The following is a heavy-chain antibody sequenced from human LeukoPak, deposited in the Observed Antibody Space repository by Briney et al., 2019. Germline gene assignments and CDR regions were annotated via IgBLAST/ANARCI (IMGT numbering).Heavy chain of an antibody. J-gene: IGHJ4*02. Sequence: GGSLRLSCVASGFTFSSYAMHWVRQAPGKGLEWVAVISYDGSNNYYADSVKGRFTISRDNSKKTVYVQMNSLRAEDTAMYYCARSFYSYGYTDYWGQGTLVTVSS. CDR1: GFTFSSYA. CDR2: ISYDGSNN. CDR3: ARSFYSYGYTDY. D-gene: IGHD5-18*01. V-gene: IGHV3-30-3*01.